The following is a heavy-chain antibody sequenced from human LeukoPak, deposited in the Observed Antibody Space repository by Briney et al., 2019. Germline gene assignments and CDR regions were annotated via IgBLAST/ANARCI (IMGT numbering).Heavy chain of an antibody. Sequence: GASVKVSCKASGYTFTSYGISWVRQAPGQGLEWMGWISAYNGNTNYAQKFQGRVTMTRDTSISTAYMELSRLRSDDTAVYYCARVRDYDFWSGYYPPASSWGFDPWGQGTLVTVSS. V-gene: IGHV1-18*01. CDR2: ISAYNGNT. CDR3: ARVRDYDFWSGYYPPASSWGFDP. J-gene: IGHJ5*02. CDR1: GYTFTSYG. D-gene: IGHD3-3*01.